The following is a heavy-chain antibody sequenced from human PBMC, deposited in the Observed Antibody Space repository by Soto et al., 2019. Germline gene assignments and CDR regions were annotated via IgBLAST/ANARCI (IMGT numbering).Heavy chain of an antibody. CDR3: ARDPYHVLMVNAPNLYGMDV. CDR2: ISTYNGNT. V-gene: IGHV1-18*01. CDR1: GYTFTTYD. J-gene: IGHJ6*02. D-gene: IGHD2-8*01. Sequence: ASVKVSCKASGYTFTTYDISWVRQAPGQGIKWMGRISTYNGNTNYPQSLQGRLTMTTDTSTTTAYMELRSLRSDDTAVYYCARDPYHVLMVNAPNLYGMDVWGQGTTVTVSS.